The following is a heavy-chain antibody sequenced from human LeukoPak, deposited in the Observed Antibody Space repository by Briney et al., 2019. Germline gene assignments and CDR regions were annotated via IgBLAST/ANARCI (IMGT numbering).Heavy chain of an antibody. CDR1: GFILSDYW. Sequence: TGGSLRPSCAASGFILSDYWMHWVRQGPGGGLVHVSRIESDGSRTTYADSVKGRFTVSRDDAKNTMYLQMNSLRAEDTAVYYCARGGHKLDIEATRYYYGVDDWGQGTTVTVSS. CDR3: ARGGHKLDIEATRYYYGVDD. CDR2: IESDGSRT. D-gene: IGHD5-12*01. J-gene: IGHJ6*02. V-gene: IGHV3-74*03.